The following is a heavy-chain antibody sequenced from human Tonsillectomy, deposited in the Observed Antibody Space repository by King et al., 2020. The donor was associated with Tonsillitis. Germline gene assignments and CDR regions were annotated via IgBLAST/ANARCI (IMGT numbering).Heavy chain of an antibody. J-gene: IGHJ4*03. D-gene: IGHD1-14*01. V-gene: IGHV1-8*01. CDR3: ARGAPPTTGTTHYSFDF. CDR1: GYTFTSYD. Sequence: QLVQSGAEVKKPGASVKVSCKASGYTFTSYDINWVRQATGQGLEWMGWVNPNSGNTGYAQKFQGRVTMTRNTSISTAYMELSSLRSEDTAVYYCARGAPPTTGTTHYSFDFLGQGNIVPVS. CDR2: VNPNSGNT.